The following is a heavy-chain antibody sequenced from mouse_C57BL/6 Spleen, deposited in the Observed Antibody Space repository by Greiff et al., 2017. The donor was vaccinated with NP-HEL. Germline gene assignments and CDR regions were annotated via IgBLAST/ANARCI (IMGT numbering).Heavy chain of an antibody. CDR1: GYTFTDYY. CDR2: IYPGSGNT. D-gene: IGHD4-1*01. V-gene: IGHV1-76*01. Sequence: QVQLKESGAELVRPGASVKLSCKASGYTFTDYYINWVKQRPGQGLEWIARIYPGSGNTYYNEKFKGKATLTAEKSSSTAYMQLSSLTSEDSAVYFCAREGLGAWFAYWGQGTLVTVSA. CDR3: AREGLGAWFAY. J-gene: IGHJ3*01.